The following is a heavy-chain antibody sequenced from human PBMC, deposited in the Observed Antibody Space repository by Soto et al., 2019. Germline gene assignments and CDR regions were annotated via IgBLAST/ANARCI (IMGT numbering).Heavy chain of an antibody. CDR1: GYTFTGYY. CDR2: IYPSSGGT. CDR3: ARGLGHCDFVWGSSDY. Sequence: ASVKVSCKASGYTFTGYYLHWGRQAPGHGREWMGWIYPSSGGTKYAQKFQGRATMTRDTSISTASIDLSRLRSDATAVYYCARGLGHCDFVWGSSDYWGQGTLVTVSS. V-gene: IGHV1-2*02. D-gene: IGHD3-16*01. J-gene: IGHJ4*02.